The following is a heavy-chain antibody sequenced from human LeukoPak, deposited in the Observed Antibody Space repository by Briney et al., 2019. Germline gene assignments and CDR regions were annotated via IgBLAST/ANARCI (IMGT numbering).Heavy chain of an antibody. CDR2: ISSSSSYI. CDR3: ARETYCTNTTCPIGDHFNY. V-gene: IGHV3-21*01. D-gene: IGHD2-2*01. J-gene: IGHJ4*02. Sequence: GGSLRLSCAASGFTFSSYSMNWVRQAPGKGLEWVSSISSSSSYIYYADSVKGRFTISRDNAKNSLYLQMNSLRAEDTAVYYCARETYCTNTTCPIGDHFNYWGQGTLVTVSS. CDR1: GFTFSSYS.